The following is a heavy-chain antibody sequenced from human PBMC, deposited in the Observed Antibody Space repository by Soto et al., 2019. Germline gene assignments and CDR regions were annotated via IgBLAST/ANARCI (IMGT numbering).Heavy chain of an antibody. V-gene: IGHV4-34*01. CDR3: ARGRGYDFWSGYGNYGMDV. D-gene: IGHD3-3*01. CDR1: GGSFSGYY. J-gene: IGHJ6*02. Sequence: SETLSLTCAVYGGSFSGYYWSWIRQPPGKGLEWIGDVNHSGYTNDNPSLKSRVTISADTSKNQFSLNLNSVTAADTALYYCARGRGYDFWSGYGNYGMDVWGQGTTVTVSS. CDR2: VNHSGYT.